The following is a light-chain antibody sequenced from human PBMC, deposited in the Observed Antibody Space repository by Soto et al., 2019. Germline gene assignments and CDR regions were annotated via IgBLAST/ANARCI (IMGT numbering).Light chain of an antibody. CDR1: QSIRNY. V-gene: IGKV1-39*01. J-gene: IGKJ2*01. CDR3: QRSYSTPYT. CDR2: VAS. Sequence: DIQMTQSPSSLSASVGDRVTITCRASQSIRNYVNWYQQKPGKAPKFLIYVASTLKSGVPSRFSSGGSGNDLTLTISSLQPEDFDTYSGQRSYSTPYTFGPGTKLELK.